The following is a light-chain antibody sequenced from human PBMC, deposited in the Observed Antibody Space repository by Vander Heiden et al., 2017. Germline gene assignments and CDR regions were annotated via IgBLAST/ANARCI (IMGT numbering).Light chain of an antibody. V-gene: IGLV1-44*01. CDR1: SSNIGSNT. CDR2: SNN. CDR3: AAWDDSLNGWV. J-gene: IGLJ3*02. Sequence: QSVLTQPPPASGTPGQRGTISCSGSSSNIGSNTVNWYQQLPGTAPNLLIYSNNQRPSGVPDRFSGSKSGTSASLAISGLQSEDEADYYCAAWDDSLNGWVFGGGTKLTVL.